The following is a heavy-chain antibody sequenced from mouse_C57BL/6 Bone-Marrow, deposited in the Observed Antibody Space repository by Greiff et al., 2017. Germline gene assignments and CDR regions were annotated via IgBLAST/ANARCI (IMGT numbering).Heavy chain of an antibody. Sequence: VQLVESGAELASPGASVTLSCKASGYTFTDHIMNWVKKRPGQGLEWIGRIYPVSGETNYNQKFMGKATFSVDRSSSTVYMVLNSLTSEDPAVYYCVITTVVATRYFDVWGTGTTVTVSS. D-gene: IGHD1-1*01. V-gene: IGHV1-11*01. J-gene: IGHJ1*03. CDR1: GYTFTDHI. CDR2: IYPVSGET. CDR3: VITTVVATRYFDV.